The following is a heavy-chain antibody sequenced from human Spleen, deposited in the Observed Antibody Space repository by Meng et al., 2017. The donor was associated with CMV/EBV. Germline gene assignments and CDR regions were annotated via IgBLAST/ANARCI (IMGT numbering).Heavy chain of an antibody. D-gene: IGHD1-26*01. V-gene: IGHV1-69*05. CDR3: ARGLGGSYYRVGFDY. CDR1: GGTFSSYA. CDR2: IIPIFGTA. Sequence: SGGTFSSYAISWGRQAPGQGLEWMGGIIPIFGTANYAQKFQGRVTITTDESTSTAYMELSSLRSEDTAVYYCARGLGGSYYRVGFDYWGQGTLVTVSS. J-gene: IGHJ4*02.